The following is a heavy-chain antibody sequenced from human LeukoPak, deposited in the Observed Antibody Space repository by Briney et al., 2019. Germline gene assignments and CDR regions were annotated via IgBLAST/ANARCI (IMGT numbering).Heavy chain of an antibody. CDR2: ISGSGDNT. CDR3: AKADDTSGYYSDY. Sequence: GGSLRLSCAASGFTFSTYAMSWVRQAPGKGLEWVSAISGSGDNTYYADSVKGRFTISRDNSKNTLYLQMNVLRAENTPAYYCAKADDTSGYYSDYWGQGTLVTVSS. V-gene: IGHV3-23*01. CDR1: GFTFSTYA. J-gene: IGHJ4*02. D-gene: IGHD3-22*01.